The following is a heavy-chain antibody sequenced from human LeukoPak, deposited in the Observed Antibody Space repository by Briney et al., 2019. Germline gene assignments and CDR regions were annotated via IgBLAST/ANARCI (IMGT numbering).Heavy chain of an antibody. J-gene: IGHJ4*02. CDR2: IYYSGST. CDR3: ARSDSSGYYWTFDY. D-gene: IGHD3-22*01. Sequence: SETLSLTCTVSGGSISSYYWSWIRQPPGKGLEWIGYIYYSGSTNYNPSLKSRVTISVDTSENQFSLKLSSVTAADTAVYYCARSDSSGYYWTFDYWGQGTLVTVSS. CDR1: GGSISSYY. V-gene: IGHV4-59*08.